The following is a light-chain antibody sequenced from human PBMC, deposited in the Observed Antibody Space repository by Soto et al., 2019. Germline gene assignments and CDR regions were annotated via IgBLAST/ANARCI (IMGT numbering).Light chain of an antibody. Sequence: QSVLTQPPSASGSPRQSGIISCTGSNSDIGSYNYVSWYQQHPGKAPKLMIFDVSNRPSGVSNRFSGSKSGNTASLTISGLQPEDEADYYCSSYTTSNTRQIVFGTGTKVTVL. CDR1: NSDIGSYNY. J-gene: IGLJ1*01. CDR3: SSYTTSNTRQIV. V-gene: IGLV2-14*01. CDR2: DVS.